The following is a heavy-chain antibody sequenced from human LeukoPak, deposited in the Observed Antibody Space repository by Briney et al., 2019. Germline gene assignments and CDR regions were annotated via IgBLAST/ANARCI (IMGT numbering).Heavy chain of an antibody. Sequence: SETLSLTCTVSGGSISNYYWSWIRQPAGKGLEWIGRIYTSGSTNYNPSLKSRVTMSVDTSKNQFSLKLSSVTAADTAVYYCARDRYSSGWHDPYYFDYWGQGTLVTVSS. CDR1: GGSISNYY. CDR3: ARDRYSSGWHDPYYFDY. V-gene: IGHV4-4*07. CDR2: IYTSGST. D-gene: IGHD6-19*01. J-gene: IGHJ4*02.